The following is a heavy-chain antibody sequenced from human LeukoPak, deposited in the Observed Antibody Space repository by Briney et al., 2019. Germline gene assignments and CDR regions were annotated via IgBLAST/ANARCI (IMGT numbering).Heavy chain of an antibody. D-gene: IGHD3-22*01. CDR1: GYTFTGYY. CDR2: INPNSGGT. V-gene: IGHV1-2*02. CDR3: ARVEYDSSGYSITHFDY. J-gene: IGHJ4*02. Sequence: GASVKVSCKASGYTFTGYYMHWVRQAPGQGLEWMGWINPNSGGTNYAQKFQGRVTMTRDTSISTAYMELSRLRSDDTAVYYCARVEYDSSGYSITHFDYWGQGTLATVSS.